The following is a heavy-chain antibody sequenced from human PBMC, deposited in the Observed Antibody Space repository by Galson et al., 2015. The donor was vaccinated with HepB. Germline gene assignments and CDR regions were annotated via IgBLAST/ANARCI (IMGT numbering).Heavy chain of an antibody. CDR2: ISYDGSNK. J-gene: IGHJ4*02. V-gene: IGHV3-30-3*01. CDR1: GFTFSSYA. CDR3: ARDAPNDLGSMGGYFDY. D-gene: IGHD1-26*01. Sequence: SLRLSCAASGFTFSSYAMHWVRQAPGKGLEWVAVISYDGSNKYYADSVKGRFTISRDNSKNTLYLQMNSLRAEDTAVYYCARDAPNDLGSMGGYFDYWGQGTLVTVSS.